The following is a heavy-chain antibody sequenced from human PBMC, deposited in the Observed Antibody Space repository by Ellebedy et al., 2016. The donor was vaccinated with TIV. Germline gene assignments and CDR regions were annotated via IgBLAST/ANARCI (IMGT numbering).Heavy chain of an antibody. V-gene: IGHV1-69*04. CDR2: IILIVVIP. CDR1: GGTFSNYA. CDR3: AKISRWEAFDI. J-gene: IGHJ3*02. D-gene: IGHD1-26*01. Sequence: SVKVSXKASGGTFSNYAISWVRQAPGQGLEWMGRIILIVVIPDYAQKFQGRVTITADKSTSTAYMELSSLKFEDTAIYYCAKISRWEAFDIWGQGTMVIVSS.